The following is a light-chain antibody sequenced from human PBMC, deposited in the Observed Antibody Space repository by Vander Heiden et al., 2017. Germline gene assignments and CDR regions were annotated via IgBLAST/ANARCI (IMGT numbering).Light chain of an antibody. J-gene: IGKJ2*01. CDR2: GAS. CDR1: QSVSSN. Sequence: EIVMTQSPATLPVSPGERATLTCRASQSVSSNLAWYQQKPGQAPRLLIYGASTRATGSPARFSGSGSGTEFTLTISSLQSEDFAVYYCQQYNEWPPYTFGQGTKLEIK. CDR3: QQYNEWPPYT. V-gene: IGKV3-15*01.